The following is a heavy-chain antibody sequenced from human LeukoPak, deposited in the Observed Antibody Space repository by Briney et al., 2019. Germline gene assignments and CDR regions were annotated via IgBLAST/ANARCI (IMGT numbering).Heavy chain of an antibody. V-gene: IGHV4-4*02. D-gene: IGHD3-22*01. J-gene: IGHJ5*02. CDR2: IYHSGIT. Sequence: SETLSLTCAVSGGSVSTSNWWSWVRQPPEKGLEWIGEIYHSGITNYNPSLKSRVTISVDKSKNQFSLKLSSVTAADTALYYCARDQGAYYYDSSGYYWFDPWGQGTLVTVSS. CDR1: GGSVSTSNW. CDR3: ARDQGAYYYDSSGYYWFDP.